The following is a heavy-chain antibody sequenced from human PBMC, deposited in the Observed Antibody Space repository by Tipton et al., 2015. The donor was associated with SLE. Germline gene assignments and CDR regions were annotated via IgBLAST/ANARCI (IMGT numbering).Heavy chain of an antibody. CDR3: ARRGPNSPFDY. CDR1: GFTFSSYW. D-gene: IGHD2-21*01. J-gene: IGHJ4*02. CDR2: IKHDGSEK. V-gene: IGHV3-7*01. Sequence: SLRLSCAASGFTFSSYWMSWVRQAPGKGLEWVANIKHDGSEKYYVDSVKGRFTISRDNAKNSLYLQMNSLRADDTAVYYCARRGPNSPFDYWGQGTLVTVSS.